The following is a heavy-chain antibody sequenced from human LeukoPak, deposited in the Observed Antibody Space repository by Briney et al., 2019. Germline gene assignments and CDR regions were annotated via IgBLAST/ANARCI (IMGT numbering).Heavy chain of an antibody. D-gene: IGHD3-22*01. CDR1: GFTFSSYG. Sequence: PGGSLRLSCAASGFTFSSYGMHWVRQAPGKGLEWVAVIWSDVSNKYYADSVKGRFTVSRDNSKNTLYLQMNSLRVEDTAVYYCARWGYYDSSGIDYWGQGTLVTVSS. J-gene: IGHJ4*02. CDR2: IWSDVSNK. CDR3: ARWGYYDSSGIDY. V-gene: IGHV3-33*01.